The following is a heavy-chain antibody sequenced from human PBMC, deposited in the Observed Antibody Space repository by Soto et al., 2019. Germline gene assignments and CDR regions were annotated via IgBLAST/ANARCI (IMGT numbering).Heavy chain of an antibody. CDR3: ARAHPPFWSGTTKGGTGDPKKNYNMDV. V-gene: IGHV3-23*01. Sequence: GGSLRLSCAASGFAFSSYAMSWVRQAPGRGLEWVSSINGNGDTTYYPDSVKGRFTISRDNSKNTLYLQMTSLRAEDTAGYYCARAHPPFWSGTTKGGTGDPKKNYNMDVWGKGTTVTVSS. D-gene: IGHD3-3*01. CDR2: INGNGDTT. J-gene: IGHJ6*03. CDR1: GFAFSSYA.